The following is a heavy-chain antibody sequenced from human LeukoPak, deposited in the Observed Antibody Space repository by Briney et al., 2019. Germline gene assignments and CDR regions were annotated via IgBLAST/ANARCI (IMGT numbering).Heavy chain of an antibody. J-gene: IGHJ5*02. CDR3: ARGLQTLKPHNWFDP. Sequence: GGSPRLSCAASGFTFSSYWMSWVRQAPGKGLEWVANIKQDGSEKYYVDSVKGRFTISRDNAKNSLYLQMNSLRAEDTAVYYCARGLQTLKPHNWFDPWGQGTLVTVSS. CDR1: GFTFSSYW. V-gene: IGHV3-7*01. CDR2: IKQDGSEK.